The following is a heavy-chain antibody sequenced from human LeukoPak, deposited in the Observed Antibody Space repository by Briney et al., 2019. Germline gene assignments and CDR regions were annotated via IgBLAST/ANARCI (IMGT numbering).Heavy chain of an antibody. D-gene: IGHD2-15*01. V-gene: IGHV4-4*07. CDR3: ARGICSGGSCYSPGAFDI. CDR2: IYTSGST. J-gene: IGHJ3*02. CDR1: GGSITSYY. Sequence: SETLSLTCTVSGGSITSYYWSWIRQPAGKGLGWIGRIYTSGSTNYNPSLKSRVTMSVDTSKNQFPLKLSSVTAADTAVYYCARGICSGGSCYSPGAFDIWGQGTMVTVSS.